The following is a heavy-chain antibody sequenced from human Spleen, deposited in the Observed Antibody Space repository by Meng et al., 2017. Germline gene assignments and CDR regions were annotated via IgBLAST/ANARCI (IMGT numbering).Heavy chain of an antibody. CDR1: DGSTSSSSYD. CDR2: IYYTGNT. V-gene: IGHV4-39*07. D-gene: IGHD6-13*01. Sequence: SETLSLTCPLSDGSTSSSSYDWGWIRQPRGKGLECIGSIYYTGNTHYHPSLECRAAISIDVSKNQFSLTLSSVTAADTAIYSCARASSSWSRNPYFFDSWGQGTWITVSS. J-gene: IGHJ4*02. CDR3: ARASSSWSRNPYFFDS.